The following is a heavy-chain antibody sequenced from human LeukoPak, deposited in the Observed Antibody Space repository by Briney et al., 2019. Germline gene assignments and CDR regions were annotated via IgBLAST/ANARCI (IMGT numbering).Heavy chain of an antibody. CDR3: ARAVRDIAVAGFYYYYGMDV. V-gene: IGHV4-59*01. CDR2: IYYSGST. Sequence: PSETLSLTCTVSGGSISSYYWSWIRQPPGKGLEWIGYIYYSGSTNYNPSLKSRVTISVDTSKNQFPLKLSSVTAADTAVYYCARAVRDIAVAGFYYYYGMDVWGQGTTVTVSS. D-gene: IGHD6-19*01. CDR1: GGSISSYY. J-gene: IGHJ6*02.